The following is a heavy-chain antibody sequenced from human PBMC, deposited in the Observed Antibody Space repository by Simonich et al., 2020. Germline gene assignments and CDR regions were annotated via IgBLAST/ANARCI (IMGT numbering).Heavy chain of an antibody. D-gene: IGHD3-9*01. CDR1: GYTLTELS. CDR2: FDPEDGET. Sequence: QVQLVQTGAEGKKPGASVKGSCKVSGYTLTELSMHWVGQAPGKGLEWRGGFDPEDGETIYAQNFQGRVTMTEDTSTDTAYMELSSLRSEDTAVFYCATGDILTGYYLTNAFDIWGQGTMVTVSS. J-gene: IGHJ3*02. CDR3: ATGDILTGYYLTNAFDI. V-gene: IGHV1-24*01.